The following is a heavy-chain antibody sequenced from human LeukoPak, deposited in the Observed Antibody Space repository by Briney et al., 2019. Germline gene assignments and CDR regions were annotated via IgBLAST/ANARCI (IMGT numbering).Heavy chain of an antibody. CDR1: GGSFSGYY. J-gene: IGHJ4*02. CDR3: ARGHSSGWHTKHFDY. D-gene: IGHD6-19*01. Sequence: SETLSLTCAVYGGSFSGYYWSWIRQPPGKGLEWIGEINHSGSTNYNPSLKGRVTISVDTSKNQFSLKLSSVAAADTAVYYCARGHSSGWHTKHFDYWGQGTLVTVSS. CDR2: INHSGST. V-gene: IGHV4-34*01.